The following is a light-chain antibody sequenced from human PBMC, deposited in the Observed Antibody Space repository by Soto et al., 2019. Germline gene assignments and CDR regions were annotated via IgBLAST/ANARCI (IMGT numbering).Light chain of an antibody. Sequence: QSVLTQPASVSGSPGQSITISCTGTSSDVGGYNYVSWYQQHPGKAPTLMIYDVSKRPSGVSNRFSGSKSGNTASLTISGLQAEDEADYYCSSYTSSSTLYVFGTGTQLTVL. V-gene: IGLV2-14*01. CDR1: SSDVGGYNY. CDR3: SSYTSSSTLYV. CDR2: DVS. J-gene: IGLJ1*01.